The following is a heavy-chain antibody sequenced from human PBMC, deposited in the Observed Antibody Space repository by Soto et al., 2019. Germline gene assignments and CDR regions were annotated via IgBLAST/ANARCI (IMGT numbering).Heavy chain of an antibody. D-gene: IGHD2-21*02. J-gene: IGHJ6*02. V-gene: IGHV5-51*01. CDR1: GYSFTNYW. CDR3: AGRGWRRSDRYSGYSGIGG. CDR2: IYPGDSDT. Sequence: PGESLKISCKGSGYSFTNYWIGWVRQMPGKGLEWMGIIYPGDSDTRYSPSFQGQVTISADRTITTAYLQWSSLKASDTTMYDCAGRGWRRSDRYSGYSGIGGLDQG.